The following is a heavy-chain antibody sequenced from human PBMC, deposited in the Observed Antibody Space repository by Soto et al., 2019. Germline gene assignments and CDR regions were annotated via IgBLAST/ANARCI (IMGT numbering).Heavy chain of an antibody. CDR3: VRAPLDYYSADYFDN. V-gene: IGHV1-8*01. Sequence: ASVKVSCKVSGGSFNTYGIGWVRQATGQGLEWMGWMNPNSGNTGYAQKFQGRVTMTRDNSITTAYMELSSLRSEDTAVYFCVRAPLDYYSADYFDNWGQGTLVTVSS. J-gene: IGHJ4*02. D-gene: IGHD2-21*01. CDR2: MNPNSGNT. CDR1: GGSFNTYG.